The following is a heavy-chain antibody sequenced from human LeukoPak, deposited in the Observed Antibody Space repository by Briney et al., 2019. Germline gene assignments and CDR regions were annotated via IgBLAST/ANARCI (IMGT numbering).Heavy chain of an antibody. D-gene: IGHD3-10*01. Sequence: SGPTLVNPIQTLTLTCTFSGFSLSTGGVYVGWIRQPPGKGLEWLALIYWNDDKRYSPSLKRRLTITKDTSKNQVVFTMTNMDPVDTATYYCAHNFNELLWFGELSRPSIFDYWGQGALVTVSS. V-gene: IGHV2-5*01. J-gene: IGHJ4*02. CDR1: GFSLSTGGVY. CDR2: IYWNDDK. CDR3: AHNFNELLWFGELSRPSIFDY.